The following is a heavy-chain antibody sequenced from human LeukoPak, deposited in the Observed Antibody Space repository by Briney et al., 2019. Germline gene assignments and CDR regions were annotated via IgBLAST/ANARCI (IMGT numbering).Heavy chain of an antibody. CDR3: AKDYHDSSSWYLPPYYYYGMDV. D-gene: IGHD6-13*01. CDR2: ISGSGGST. V-gene: IGHV3-23*01. J-gene: IGHJ6*02. CDR1: GFTFSNYA. Sequence: GGSLRLSCASSGFTFSNYAMSWVRQGPGKGLEWVSAISGSGGSTYYADSVKGRLTISRDNSKNTLYLKMNSLRAEDTAVYYCAKDYHDSSSWYLPPYYYYGMDVWGQGTTVTVSS.